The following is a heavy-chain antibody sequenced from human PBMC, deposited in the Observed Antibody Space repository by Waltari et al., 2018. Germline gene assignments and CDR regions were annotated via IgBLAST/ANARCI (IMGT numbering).Heavy chain of an antibody. CDR1: GFTFGDYA. V-gene: IGHV3-49*04. Sequence: EVQLVESGGGLVQPGRTLRLSCTASGFTFGDYAMSWVRQAPGKGLEWVGFIRRKAYGGTTEYAASVKGRFTISRDDSKSIAYLQMNSLKTEDTAVYYCTRDRIHCSGGSCPMDDAFDIWGQGTMVTVSS. D-gene: IGHD2-15*01. CDR3: TRDRIHCSGGSCPMDDAFDI. CDR2: IRRKAYGGTT. J-gene: IGHJ3*02.